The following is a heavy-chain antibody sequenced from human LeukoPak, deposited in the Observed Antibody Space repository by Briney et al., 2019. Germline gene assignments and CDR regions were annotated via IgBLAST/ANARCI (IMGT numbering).Heavy chain of an antibody. CDR2: INPNRGDT. J-gene: IGHJ4*02. D-gene: IGHD4-17*01. CDR1: GYTFTNYY. CDR3: TRDLLGFATTPLSD. Sequence: ASVRVSCKASGYTFTNYYMHWVRQAPGPGLEWMGWINPNRGDTNYAQKFQGRVTMTRDTPISTAFMELTRLTSDDTAVYYCTRDLLGFATTPLSDWGQGTLVTVSS. V-gene: IGHV1-2*02.